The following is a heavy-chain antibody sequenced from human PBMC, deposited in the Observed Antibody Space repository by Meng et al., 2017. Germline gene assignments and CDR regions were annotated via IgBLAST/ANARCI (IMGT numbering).Heavy chain of an antibody. CDR2: INAGNGNT. Sequence: QVQLLQAGAEVKKPGASVKVSCKASGYTFTSYAMHWVRQAPGQRLEWMGWINAGNGNTKYSQKFQGRVTITRDTSASTDYMELSSLRSEDTAVYYCARDRSRLSTVTLLFDPWGQGTLVTVSS. V-gene: IGHV1-3*01. CDR1: GYTFTSYA. J-gene: IGHJ5*02. D-gene: IGHD4-17*01. CDR3: ARDRSRLSTVTLLFDP.